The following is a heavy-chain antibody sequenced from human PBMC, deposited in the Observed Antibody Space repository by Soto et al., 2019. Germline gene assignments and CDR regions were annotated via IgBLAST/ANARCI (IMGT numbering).Heavy chain of an antibody. CDR1: GFTFSSYW. CDR3: ARVGVAARPDFDY. Sequence: GGSLRLSCAASGFTFSSYWMSWVRQAPGKGLEWVANIKQDGSEKYYVDPVKGRFTISRDNAKNSLYLQMNSLRAEDTAVYYCARVGVAARPDFDYWGQGTLVTVS. CDR2: IKQDGSEK. D-gene: IGHD6-6*01. J-gene: IGHJ4*02. V-gene: IGHV3-7*01.